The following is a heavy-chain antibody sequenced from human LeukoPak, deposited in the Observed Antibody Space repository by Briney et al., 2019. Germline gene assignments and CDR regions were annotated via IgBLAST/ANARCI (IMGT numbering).Heavy chain of an antibody. J-gene: IGHJ4*02. V-gene: IGHV3-23*01. CDR2: IHGSGGTT. D-gene: IGHD3-10*01. CDR1: QYTFSTYA. Sequence: PGGSLRLSCAAPQYTFSTYAVSWVRQPPGKGLEWLSAIHGSGGTTYYADSVKGRFTISRDNSKNTLYLQMNSLRAEDTAVYYCAKEFYYGSGSYYPTFDYWGQGTLVTVSS. CDR3: AKEFYYGSGSYYPTFDY.